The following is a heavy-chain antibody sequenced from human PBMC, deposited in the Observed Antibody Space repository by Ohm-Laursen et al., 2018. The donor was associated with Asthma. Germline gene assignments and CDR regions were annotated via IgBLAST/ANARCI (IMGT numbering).Heavy chain of an antibody. Sequence: SLRLSCAASGFTFSSYAMSWVRQAPGKGLEWVSAISGSGGSTYYADSVKGRFTISRDNSKNTLYLQMNSLRAEDTAVYYCAKDLWADYGGNSSDYWGQGTLVTVSS. D-gene: IGHD4-23*01. CDR2: ISGSGGST. V-gene: IGHV3-23*01. CDR1: GFTFSSYA. J-gene: IGHJ4*02. CDR3: AKDLWADYGGNSSDY.